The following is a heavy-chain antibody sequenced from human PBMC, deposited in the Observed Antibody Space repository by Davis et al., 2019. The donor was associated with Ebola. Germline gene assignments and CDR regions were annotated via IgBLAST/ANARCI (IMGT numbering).Heavy chain of an antibody. Sequence: MPGGSLRLSCTVSGGSISSSGYYWSWIRQHPGKGLEWIGESSHSGDTKYNPSLKSRVTVSVDESKNQFSLKLDSVTAADTAVYYCATNRAKKFDNWGQGTLVTVSS. V-gene: IGHV4-39*07. CDR1: GGSISSSGYY. CDR2: SSHSGDT. J-gene: IGHJ4*02. D-gene: IGHD1-14*01. CDR3: ATNRAKKFDN.